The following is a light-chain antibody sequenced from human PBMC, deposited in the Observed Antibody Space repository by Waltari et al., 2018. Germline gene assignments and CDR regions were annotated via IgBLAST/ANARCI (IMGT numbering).Light chain of an antibody. V-gene: IGKV3-15*01. CDR3: QQYNRWPPIT. CDR2: DAS. CDR1: QTVSSN. Sequence: EVVMTQSPATLSVFPGESATLSCRASQTVSSNLAWYQQRPGQAPRPLIFDASTRAPSVPARFSGSVSGTEFTLTIRSLQSEDSAVYYCQQYNRWPPITFGQGTRLEIK. J-gene: IGKJ5*01.